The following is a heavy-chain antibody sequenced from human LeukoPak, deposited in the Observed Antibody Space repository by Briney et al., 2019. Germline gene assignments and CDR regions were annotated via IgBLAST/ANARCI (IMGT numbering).Heavy chain of an antibody. V-gene: IGHV3-11*01. CDR3: ARDGRMYYYGSGSYSKGYYFDY. CDR2: ISSSGSTI. D-gene: IGHD3-10*01. J-gene: IGHJ4*02. Sequence: GGSLRLSCAASGFTFSDYYMSWIRQAPGKGLEWVSYISSSGSTIYYADSVKGRFIISRDNAKNSLYLQMNSLRAEDTAVYYCARDGRMYYYGSGSYSKGYYFDYWGQGTLVTVSS. CDR1: GFTFSDYY.